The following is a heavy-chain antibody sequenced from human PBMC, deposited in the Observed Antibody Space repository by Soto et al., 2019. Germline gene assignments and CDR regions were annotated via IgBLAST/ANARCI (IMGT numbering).Heavy chain of an antibody. CDR2: ISAYNGDT. J-gene: IGHJ5*02. V-gene: IGHV1-18*04. CDR1: GYTFTTNG. D-gene: IGHD6-6*01. Sequence: QVQLVQSGAEVKRPGASVKVSCKASGYTFTTNGISWVRQALGQGLEWMGWISAYNGDTNYAPNLQGRVTMTTDASTNTAYMELRSLRSDDTAVYYCARDHIAVRPGWFDPWGQGTLVTVSS. CDR3: ARDHIAVRPGWFDP.